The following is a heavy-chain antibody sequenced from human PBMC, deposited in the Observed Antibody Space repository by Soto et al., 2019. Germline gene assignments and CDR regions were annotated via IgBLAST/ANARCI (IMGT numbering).Heavy chain of an antibody. D-gene: IGHD6-19*01. CDR3: VKDSRSSGWYGLGRGPNDAFDI. Sequence: GGSLRLSCSASGFTFSSYAMHWVRQAPGKGLEYVSAISSNGGSTYYADSVKGRFTISRDNSKNTLYLQMSSLRAEDTAVYYCVKDSRSSGWYGLGRGPNDAFDIWGQGTMVTVSS. V-gene: IGHV3-64D*06. J-gene: IGHJ3*02. CDR1: GFTFSSYA. CDR2: ISSNGGST.